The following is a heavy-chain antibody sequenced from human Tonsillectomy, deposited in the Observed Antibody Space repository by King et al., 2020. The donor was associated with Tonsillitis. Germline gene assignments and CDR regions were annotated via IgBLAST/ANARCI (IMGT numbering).Heavy chain of an antibody. J-gene: IGHJ4*02. V-gene: IGHV3-30*01. CDR3: IEGGTSPGAY. D-gene: IGHD3-10*01. CDR2: ISYDEIDK. CDR1: GFSFSVFA. Sequence: VQLVESGGGVVRPGRSLRLSCATSGFSFSVFAMYWVRQAPGKGLEWVAVISYDEIDKFYADSVKGRFTISRDNSKNTLYLQMDRLRPEDTAVYYCIEGGTSPGAYWGQGTLVSVSS.